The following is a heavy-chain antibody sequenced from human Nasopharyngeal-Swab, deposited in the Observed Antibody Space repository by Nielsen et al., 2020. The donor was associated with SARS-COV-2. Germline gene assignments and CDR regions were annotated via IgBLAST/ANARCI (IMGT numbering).Heavy chain of an antibody. CDR1: GGSFSDNS. CDR2: ISHLGAT. J-gene: IGHJ6*03. CDR3: VRGYRTWSFPSSYYYYHMDV. Sequence: SETLSLTCAVYGGSFSDNSWNWVRQSPGKGLEWIGEISHLGATNYKSSLKSRVVLSVDSSKSQFSLRLTSVTAADTGVYYCVRGYRTWSFPSSYYYYHMDVWGQGTTVTVSS. D-gene: IGHD3-10*01. V-gene: IGHV4-34*01.